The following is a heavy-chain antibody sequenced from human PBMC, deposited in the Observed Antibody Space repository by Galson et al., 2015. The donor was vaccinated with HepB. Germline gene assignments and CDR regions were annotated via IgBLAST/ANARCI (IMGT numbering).Heavy chain of an antibody. CDR1: GFSFSTYG. D-gene: IGHD1-26*01. CDR3: AKEFVSRHSLTFDF. Sequence: SLRLSCAASGFSFSTYGMHWVRQAPGKGLEWVAVIWSNRVTQYYADSVKGRFTISRDNSRNMLFLQLDSLRGGDTAVYFCAKEFVSRHSLTFDFWGQGALVTVSS. J-gene: IGHJ4*02. CDR2: IWSNRVTQ. V-gene: IGHV3-33*06.